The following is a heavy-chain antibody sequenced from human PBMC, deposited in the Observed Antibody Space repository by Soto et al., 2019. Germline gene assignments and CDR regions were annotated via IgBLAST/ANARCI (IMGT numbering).Heavy chain of an antibody. J-gene: IGHJ4*02. Sequence: ASVKVSCKVSGYTLTELSMHWVRQAPGKGLEWMGGFDPEDGETIYAQKFQGRVTMTEDTSTDTAYMELSSLRSEDMAVYYCARRSLGFLRAGYYFDQWGQGSLVTVSS. CDR1: GYTLTELS. CDR2: FDPEDGET. V-gene: IGHV1-24*01. CDR3: ARRSLGFLRAGYYFDQ. D-gene: IGHD3-3*01.